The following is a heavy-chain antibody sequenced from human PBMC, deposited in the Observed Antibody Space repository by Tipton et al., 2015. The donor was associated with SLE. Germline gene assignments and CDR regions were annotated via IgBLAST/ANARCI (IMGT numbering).Heavy chain of an antibody. D-gene: IGHD2-21*01. Sequence: TLSLTCTVSGGSISSYYWGWIRQPPGKGLEWIGYIYTSGSTNYNPSLKSRVTISVDTSKNQFSLKLSSVTAADTAVYYCARETERTGDDAFDIWGQGTMVTVSS. V-gene: IGHV4-4*08. CDR1: GGSISSYY. CDR3: ARETERTGDDAFDI. J-gene: IGHJ3*02. CDR2: IYTSGST.